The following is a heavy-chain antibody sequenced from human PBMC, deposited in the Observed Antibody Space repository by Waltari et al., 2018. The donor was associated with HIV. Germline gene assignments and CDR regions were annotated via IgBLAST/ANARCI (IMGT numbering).Heavy chain of an antibody. CDR3: ANLISMTATDVFDV. CDR1: GTSFTGYY. Sequence: QVRLEQWGAGLLKPSETLSLTCAVYGTSFTGYYWTWIRQSPGGGLQWIGEVDHRGSTRDNPSLKRRVSMSVDTFKHQFSLKLASVTAADTAVYYCANLISMTATDVFDVWGQGTLVSVSS. V-gene: IGHV4-34*01. J-gene: IGHJ3*01. D-gene: IGHD2-21*02. CDR2: VDHRGST.